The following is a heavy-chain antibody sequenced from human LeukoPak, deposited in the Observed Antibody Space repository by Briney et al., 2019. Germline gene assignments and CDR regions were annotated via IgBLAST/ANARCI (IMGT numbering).Heavy chain of an antibody. D-gene: IGHD3-9*01. V-gene: IGHV4-34*01. CDR3: ARVYYDILTGYYRGRYYYYYMDV. CDR1: GGSFSGYY. J-gene: IGHJ6*03. Sequence: SGTLSLTCAVYGGSFSGYYWSWIRQPPGEGLEWIGEINHSGSTNYNPSLKSRVTISVDTSKNQFSLKLSSVTAADTAVYYCARVYYDILTGYYRGRYYYYYMDVWGKGTTVTISS. CDR2: INHSGST.